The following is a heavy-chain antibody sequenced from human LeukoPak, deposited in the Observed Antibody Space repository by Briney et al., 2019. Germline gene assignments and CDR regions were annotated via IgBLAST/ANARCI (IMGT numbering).Heavy chain of an antibody. CDR3: ARERLIWSGYSTFDY. D-gene: IGHD3-3*01. V-gene: IGHV1-3*01. CDR2: INAGNGNT. J-gene: IGHJ4*02. CDR1: GYTFTSYA. Sequence: GASVKVSCKASGYTFTSYAMHWVRQAPGQRLEWMGWINAGNGNTKYSQKFQGRVTITRDTSASTAYMELSRLRSDDTAVYYCARERLIWSGYSTFDYWGQGTLVTVSS.